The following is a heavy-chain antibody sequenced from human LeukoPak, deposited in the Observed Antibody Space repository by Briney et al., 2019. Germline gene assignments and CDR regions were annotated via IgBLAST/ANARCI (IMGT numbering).Heavy chain of an antibody. CDR2: IWYDGSNK. J-gene: IGHJ4*02. Sequence: GGSLRLSCAASGFTFSSYSMNWVRQAPGKGLEWVAIIWYDGSNKYYADSVKGRFTISRDNSNNTLYLQMNSLRAEDTAVYYCARGATVINHEWGQGTLVTVSS. CDR3: ARGATVINHE. D-gene: IGHD4-23*01. V-gene: IGHV3-33*08. CDR1: GFTFSSYS.